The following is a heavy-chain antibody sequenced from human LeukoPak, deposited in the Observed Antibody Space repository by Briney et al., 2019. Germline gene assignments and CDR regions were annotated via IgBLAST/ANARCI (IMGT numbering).Heavy chain of an antibody. CDR3: ARPGMAAAGTAFDI. V-gene: IGHV3-66*04. J-gene: IGHJ3*02. CDR2: IYSGGST. CDR1: GFTFSSYT. D-gene: IGHD6-13*01. Sequence: GGSLRLSCAASGFTFSSYTMSWVRQAPGKGPEWVSVIYSGGSTYYADSVKGRFTISRDNSKNTLYLQMNSLRAEDTAVYYCARPGMAAAGTAFDIWGQGTMVTVSS.